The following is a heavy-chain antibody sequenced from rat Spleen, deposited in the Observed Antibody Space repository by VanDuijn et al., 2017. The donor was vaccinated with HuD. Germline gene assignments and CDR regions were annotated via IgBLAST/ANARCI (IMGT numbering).Heavy chain of an antibody. CDR3: TRDLYYYSSYTPDWFAY. J-gene: IGHJ3*01. D-gene: IGHD1-2*01. V-gene: IGHV2-13*01. CDR1: GFSLSSYG. Sequence: QVQLKESGPGLVKPSLTLSLTCTVSGFSLSSYGVLWVRQPPAKGLEWMGVIWGNGDTNYNSALKSRLSISRDTSKNQVFLKMNSLQTDDTGTYYCTRDLYYYSSYTPDWFAYWGQGTLVTVSS. CDR2: IWGNGDT.